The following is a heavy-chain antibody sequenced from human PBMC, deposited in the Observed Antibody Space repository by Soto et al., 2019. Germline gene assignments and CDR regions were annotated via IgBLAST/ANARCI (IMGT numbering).Heavy chain of an antibody. CDR2: INHSGST. CDR1: GGSFSGYD. Sequence: SDTLCLTCAVYGGSFSGYDWSGIRQPPGKGLEWSGEINHSGSTNYNPSLKSRVTISVDTSKNQFSLQLSSVTAADTAVYYCARGGEAAAAGMLWGNKNYYHYYGMDVWGPGTKVTLSS. J-gene: IGHJ6*02. V-gene: IGHV4-34*01. D-gene: IGHD6-13*01. CDR3: ARGGEAAAAGMLWGNKNYYHYYGMDV.